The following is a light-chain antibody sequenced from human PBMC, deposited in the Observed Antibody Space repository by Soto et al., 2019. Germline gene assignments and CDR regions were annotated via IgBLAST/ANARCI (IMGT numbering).Light chain of an antibody. J-gene: IGKJ1*01. CDR2: GAS. V-gene: IGKV3-15*01. CDR3: QQYHNWPWT. Sequence: TLMTHSPSTLSVSAVERPTLSCRTSQSISTTLAWYQQSPGQAPRLLFYGASTRATGIPARFSGSGSGTDFTLTIHSLQSEDFAVYYCQQYHNWPWTFGQGTKV. CDR1: QSISTT.